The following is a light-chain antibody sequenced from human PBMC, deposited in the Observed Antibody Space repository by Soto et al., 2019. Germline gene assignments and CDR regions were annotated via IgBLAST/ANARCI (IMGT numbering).Light chain of an antibody. CDR3: QQSHGIPYT. CDR2: AAS. Sequence: DIQMTQSPSSLSASVGARVTITCRASQTICSYLNWYQQKPGKSLKLLIYAASSLQSGLPSRFSGSGSGTNFTLSISSLQPEDFATYYCQQSHGIPYTFGQGTKLEIK. J-gene: IGKJ2*01. CDR1: QTICSY. V-gene: IGKV1-39*01.